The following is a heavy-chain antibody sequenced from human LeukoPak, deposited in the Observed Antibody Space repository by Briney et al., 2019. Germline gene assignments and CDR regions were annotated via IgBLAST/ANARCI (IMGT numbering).Heavy chain of an antibody. CDR3: ARQGVGSGSYYYFDY. CDR2: IYYSGST. V-gene: IGHV4-39*01. D-gene: IGHD1-26*01. CDR1: GRSISRSKYY. Sequence: SDTLPLTCTVSGRSISRSKYYWLCIRQPPGRELEWIGSIYYSGSTYYNPSLKSRVTISVDTSKNQFSLKLRSVTAADTAVYYCARQGVGSGSYYYFDYWGQGPLVTVSS. J-gene: IGHJ4*02.